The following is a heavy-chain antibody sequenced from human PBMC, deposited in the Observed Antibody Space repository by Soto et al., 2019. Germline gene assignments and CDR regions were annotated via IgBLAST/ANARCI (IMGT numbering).Heavy chain of an antibody. CDR2: IRSSGST. CDR1: GGSISSTTYY. CDR3: ARHPDDYSNYRSFGP. V-gene: IGHV4-39*01. Sequence: QLQLQESGPGLVKPSETLSLTCTVSGGSISSTTYYCAWIRQPPGKGLEWIGSIRSSGSTYYSPSLKSRVTISVDTSQNQFSLRLTSVTAADPAVYYCARHPDDYSNYRSFGPWGQGPLVTVSS. J-gene: IGHJ5*02. D-gene: IGHD4-4*01.